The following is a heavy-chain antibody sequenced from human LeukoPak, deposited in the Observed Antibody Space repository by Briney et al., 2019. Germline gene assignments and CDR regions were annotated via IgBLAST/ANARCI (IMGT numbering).Heavy chain of an antibody. CDR2: IYTSGST. Sequence: SQTLSLTCTVSGGSISSGSYYWSWIRQPAGKGLEWIGRIYTSGSTNYNPSLKSRVTISVDTSKNQFFLKLSSVTAADTAVYYCARKYYLDVWGQGTTVTVSS. D-gene: IGHD3-10*01. J-gene: IGHJ6*02. V-gene: IGHV4-61*02. CDR1: GGSISSGSYY. CDR3: ARKYYLDV.